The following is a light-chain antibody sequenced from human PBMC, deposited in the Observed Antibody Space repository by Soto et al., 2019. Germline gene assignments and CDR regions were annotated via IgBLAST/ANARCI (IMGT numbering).Light chain of an antibody. J-gene: IGKJ5*01. CDR1: QSVLYSSNNKNY. CDR2: WAS. CDR3: QQLNSYL. V-gene: IGKV4-1*01. Sequence: DIVMTQSPDSLAVSLGERATINCKSSQSVLYSSNNKNYLAWYQQKPGQPPKLLIYWASTRESGVPDRFSGSGSGTDFTLTISSLQPEDFATYYCQQLNSYLFGQGTRLEIK.